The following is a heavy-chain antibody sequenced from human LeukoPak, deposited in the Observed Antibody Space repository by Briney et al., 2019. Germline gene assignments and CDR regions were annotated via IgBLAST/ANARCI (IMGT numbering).Heavy chain of an antibody. CDR1: GGSISSYY. V-gene: IGHV4-59*01. CDR2: IYYSGST. J-gene: IGHJ3*02. CDR3: ARDRGSGYGADAFDI. Sequence: PSETLSLTCTVSGGSISSYYWSWIRQPPVKGLEWIGYIYYSGSTNYNPSLKSRVTISVDTSKNQFSLKLSSVTAADTAVYYCARDRGSGYGADAFDIWGQGTMVTVSS. D-gene: IGHD3-22*01.